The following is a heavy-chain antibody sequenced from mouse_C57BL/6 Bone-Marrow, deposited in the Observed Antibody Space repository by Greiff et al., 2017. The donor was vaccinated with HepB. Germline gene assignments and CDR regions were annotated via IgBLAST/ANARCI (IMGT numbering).Heavy chain of an antibody. CDR2: ISNGGGST. J-gene: IGHJ1*03. CDR3: ARHAHYYGSSYWYFDV. CDR1: GFTFSDYY. Sequence: EVKVVESGGGLVQPGGSLKLSCAASGFTFSDYYMYWVRQTPEKRLEWVAYISNGGGSTYYPDTVKGRFTISRDNAKNTLYLQMSRLKSEDTAMYYCARHAHYYGSSYWYFDVWGTGTTVTVSS. D-gene: IGHD1-1*01. V-gene: IGHV5-12*01.